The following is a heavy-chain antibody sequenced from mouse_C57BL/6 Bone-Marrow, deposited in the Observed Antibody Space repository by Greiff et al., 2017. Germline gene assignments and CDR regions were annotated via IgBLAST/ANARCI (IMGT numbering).Heavy chain of an antibody. D-gene: IGHD2-3*01. V-gene: IGHV1-64*01. Sequence: QVQLQQSGAELVKPGASVKLSCKASGYTFTSYWMHWVKQRPGQGLEWIGMIRPNSGSTNYNEKFKSKATLTVDKSSSTAYMQLSSLTSEDSAVYYCARLRDGYWFAYWGQGTLVTVSA. CDR1: GYTFTSYW. J-gene: IGHJ3*01. CDR3: ARLRDGYWFAY. CDR2: IRPNSGST.